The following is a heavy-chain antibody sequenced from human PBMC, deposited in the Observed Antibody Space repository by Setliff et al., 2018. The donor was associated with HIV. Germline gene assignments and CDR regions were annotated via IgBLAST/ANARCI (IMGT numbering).Heavy chain of an antibody. CDR1: GYTFTSYA. J-gene: IGHJ6*03. Sequence: ASVKVSCKASGYTFTSYAIHWVRQAPGQRLEWMGWINAGNGNTKYSQKFQGRVTITRDTSASTAYVKLSSLTSEDTAVYYCARDVSPPHVPYSYMDVWGKGTTVTVSS. CDR2: INAGNGNT. V-gene: IGHV1-3*01. D-gene: IGHD3-16*01. CDR3: ARDVSPPHVPYSYMDV.